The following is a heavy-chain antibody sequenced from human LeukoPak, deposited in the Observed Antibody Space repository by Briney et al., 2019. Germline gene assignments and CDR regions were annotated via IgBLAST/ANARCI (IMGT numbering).Heavy chain of an antibody. V-gene: IGHV1-18*01. CDR1: GYTFTSYG. Sequence: ASVKVSCKASGYTFTSYGISWVRQAPGQGLEWMGWISAYNGNTNYAQKLQGRVTMTTDTSTSTAYMELRSLRSDDTAVYYCVRETGGYDFWSGYYTPGSYYYYYYMDVWGKGTTVTVSS. D-gene: IGHD3-3*01. CDR2: ISAYNGNT. J-gene: IGHJ6*03. CDR3: VRETGGYDFWSGYYTPGSYYYYYYMDV.